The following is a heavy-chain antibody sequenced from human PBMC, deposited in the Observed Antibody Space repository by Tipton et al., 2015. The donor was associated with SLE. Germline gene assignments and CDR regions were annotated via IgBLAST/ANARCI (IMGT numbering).Heavy chain of an antibody. CDR1: GDSISSYY. V-gene: IGHV4-59*12. CDR3: AITSRAWYYLDC. J-gene: IGHJ4*02. CDR2: LYYSGTT. D-gene: IGHD6-19*01. Sequence: TLSLTCTVSGDSISSYYWGWVRQPPGKGLEWIGDLYYSGTTDYNPSLKSRVTISEDTSKNQFSLRLNSVTAADTAVYYCAITSRAWYYLDCWGQGTLVTVSS.